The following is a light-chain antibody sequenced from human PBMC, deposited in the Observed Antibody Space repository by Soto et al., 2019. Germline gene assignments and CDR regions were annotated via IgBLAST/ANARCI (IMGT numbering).Light chain of an antibody. CDR2: AAS. J-gene: IGKJ1*01. V-gene: IGKV3-20*01. Sequence: EIVLTQSQGTLSLSPGESATISCRASQSVSSYYLAWYQQKPGQAPRLLIYAASSRATGIPDRFSGGGSGTDFTLTISRLEPEDFAVYYCQQCGSSPWTFGQGTKVDIK. CDR1: QSVSSYY. CDR3: QQCGSSPWT.